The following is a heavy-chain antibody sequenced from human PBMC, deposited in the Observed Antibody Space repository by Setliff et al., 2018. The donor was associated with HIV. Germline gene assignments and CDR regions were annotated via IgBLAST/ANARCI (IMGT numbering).Heavy chain of an antibody. D-gene: IGHD5-18*01. Sequence: PSETLSLTCAVYGGSFSGYCWTWIRQPSGKGLEWIGEINHSGSTNYSPSLKSRVTISVDASRNQFSLRLSSVTAADTAVYYCAAWGPRYSYAPYFFDSWGQGTQVTVSS. CDR3: AAWGPRYSYAPYFFDS. V-gene: IGHV4-34*01. CDR2: INHSGST. J-gene: IGHJ4*02. CDR1: GGSFSGYC.